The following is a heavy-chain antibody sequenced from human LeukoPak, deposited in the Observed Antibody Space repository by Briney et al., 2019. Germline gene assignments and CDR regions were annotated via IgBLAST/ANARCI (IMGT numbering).Heavy chain of an antibody. CDR2: KYARRSS. J-gene: IGHJ3*02. CDR3: ARGRYCSADICTGGDSFDI. D-gene: IGHD2-15*01. Sequence: KSSETLSLTCTVSGGSISNYYWSWIRQPAGKGLEWIWRKYARRSSNYNPPVQSRVTMSVDTSKNQFSLKLRSVTAADTAVYYCARGRYCSADICTGGDSFDIWGQGTMVSVSP. V-gene: IGHV4-4*07. CDR1: GGSISNYY.